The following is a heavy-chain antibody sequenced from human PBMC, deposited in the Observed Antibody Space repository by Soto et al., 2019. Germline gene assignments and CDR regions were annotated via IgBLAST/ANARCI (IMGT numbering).Heavy chain of an antibody. D-gene: IGHD4-17*01. CDR3: ARGMTTVTTFDY. CDR1: GGSISSGGYS. Sequence: QLQLQESGSGLVKPSQTLSLTCAVSGGSISSGGYSWSWIRQPPGKGLESIGYIYHSGRTYYNPSIKRRVTISVDRSKNQFSLKLSSVTAADTAVYYCARGMTTVTTFDYWGQGTLVTVSS. V-gene: IGHV4-30-2*01. J-gene: IGHJ4*02. CDR2: IYHSGRT.